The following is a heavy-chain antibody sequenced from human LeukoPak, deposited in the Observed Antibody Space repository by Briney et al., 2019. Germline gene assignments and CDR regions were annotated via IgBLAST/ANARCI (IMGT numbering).Heavy chain of an antibody. Sequence: PGGSLRLSCAPSGFSLSSYWMSCVRQAPGKGREWVANIKQDESEKYYVDSVKGRCTICRDNAKNSLYLQMKSLRADDTAVFYCARQQCRGGSCYWGYYFDYWGQGTLVTVSS. V-gene: IGHV3-7*05. CDR3: ARQQCRGGSCYWGYYFDY. J-gene: IGHJ4*02. D-gene: IGHD2-15*01. CDR2: IKQDESEK. CDR1: GFSLSSYW.